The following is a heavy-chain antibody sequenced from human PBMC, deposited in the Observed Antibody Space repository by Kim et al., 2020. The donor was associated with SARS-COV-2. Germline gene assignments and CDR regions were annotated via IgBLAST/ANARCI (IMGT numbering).Heavy chain of an antibody. D-gene: IGHD2-21*02. CDR3: ARDREAYCGGDCYGFDY. CDR2: IFYDGSNK. J-gene: IGHJ4*02. Sequence: GGSLILSCAASGFTFSAYGFHWVRQAPGKGLEWVALIFYDGSNKYYADSVKGRFTISRDNSKNTLYLQMNSLRAEDTAVYYCARDREAYCGGDCYGFDYWGQGTLVTVSS. CDR1: GFTFSAYG. V-gene: IGHV3-33*01.